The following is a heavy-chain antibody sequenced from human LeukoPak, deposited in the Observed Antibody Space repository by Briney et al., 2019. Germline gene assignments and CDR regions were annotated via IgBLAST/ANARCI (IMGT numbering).Heavy chain of an antibody. J-gene: IGHJ4*02. CDR2: ISGDGRDK. D-gene: IGHD3-16*01. CDR1: GFTFSDYY. Sequence: GGSLRLSCVASGFTFSDYYMSWIRMVPGKGLESISYISGDGRDKAYADAVKGRFTISRDNAKNSLYLQMNSLRVEDTAVYYYAMTARHYESWGQGTLVTVSS. V-gene: IGHV3-11*01. CDR3: AMTARHYES.